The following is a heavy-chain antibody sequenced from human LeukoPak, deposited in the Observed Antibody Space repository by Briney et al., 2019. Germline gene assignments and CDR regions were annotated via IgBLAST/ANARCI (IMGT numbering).Heavy chain of an antibody. D-gene: IGHD6-19*01. CDR1: VDSVSINSAS. J-gene: IGHJ4*02. CDR2: TYYRSKWYN. Sequence: SQTLSLTCAISVDSVSINSASWDWIRQPPSRGLEWLGRTYYRSKWYNDYAVSVKSRITINPDTSKNQFSLKLNSVTPEDTAVYYCARGSDSSDILDYWGQGTLVTVSS. CDR3: ARGSDSSDILDY. V-gene: IGHV6-1*01.